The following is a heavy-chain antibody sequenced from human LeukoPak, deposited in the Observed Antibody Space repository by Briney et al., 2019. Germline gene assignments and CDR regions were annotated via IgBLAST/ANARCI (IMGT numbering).Heavy chain of an antibody. Sequence: ASVTVSCKASGYTFTGYYMHWVRQAPGQGLEWMGWINPNSGGTNYAQKFQGRVTMTRDTSISTAYMELCRLRSDDTAVYYCARDLGFSSPAPDAFDIWGQGTMVTVSS. D-gene: IGHD2-2*01. J-gene: IGHJ3*02. CDR2: INPNSGGT. V-gene: IGHV1-2*02. CDR3: ARDLGFSSPAPDAFDI. CDR1: GYTFTGYY.